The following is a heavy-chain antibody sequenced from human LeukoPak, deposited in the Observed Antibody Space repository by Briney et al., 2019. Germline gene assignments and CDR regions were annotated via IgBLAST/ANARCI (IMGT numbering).Heavy chain of an antibody. CDR1: GGSISSSSYY. Sequence: SETLSLTCTVSGGSISSSSYYWGWIRQPPGKGLEWIGSIYYSGSTYYIPSLKSRVTISVDTSKNQFSLKLSSVTAADTAVYYCASWGWGDIVVVPAATDAFDIWGQGTMVTVSS. J-gene: IGHJ3*02. CDR3: ASWGWGDIVVVPAATDAFDI. CDR2: IYYSGST. V-gene: IGHV4-39*01. D-gene: IGHD2-2*01.